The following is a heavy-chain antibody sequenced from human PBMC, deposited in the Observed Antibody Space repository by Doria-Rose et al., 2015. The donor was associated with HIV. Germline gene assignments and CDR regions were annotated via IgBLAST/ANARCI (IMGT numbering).Heavy chain of an antibody. CDR3: ARMGSYRERDY. CDR2: TYYTGTS. D-gene: IGHD3-3*01. J-gene: IGHJ4*02. CDR1: GASVSSRGYY. Sequence: VQLLESGPGLVKPSETLSLTCSVSGASVSSRGYYWNWIRQVPGKGLESLGYTYYTGTSDYSPSLKSRLNMAVDTSKNQFSLKLSFVTVADTAVYYCARMGSYRERDYWGQGALVSVSA. V-gene: IGHV4-31*03.